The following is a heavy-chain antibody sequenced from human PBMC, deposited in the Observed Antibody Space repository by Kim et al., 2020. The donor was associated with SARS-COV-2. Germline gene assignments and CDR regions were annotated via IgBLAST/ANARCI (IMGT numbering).Heavy chain of an antibody. CDR3: ARGDSSGYQILLYLRY. CDR1: GYTFTSYD. V-gene: IGHV1-8*01. D-gene: IGHD3-22*01. Sequence: ASVKVSCKASGYTFTSYDINWVRQATGQGLEWMGWMNPNSGNTGYAQKFQGRVTMTRNTSISTAYMELSSLRSEDTAVYYCARGDSSGYQILLYLRYWGQGTLVTVSS. J-gene: IGHJ4*02. CDR2: MNPNSGNT.